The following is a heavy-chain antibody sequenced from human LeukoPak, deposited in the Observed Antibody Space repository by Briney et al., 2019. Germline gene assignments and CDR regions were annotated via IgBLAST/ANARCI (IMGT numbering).Heavy chain of an antibody. Sequence: GGSLRLSCAASGFSFSSYSMNWVRQAPGKGLEWVSYISSSSSTIYYADSVKGRFTISRDNAKNSLYLQMNSLRDEDTAVYYCARPRGYYYYYGMDVWGQGTTVTVS. V-gene: IGHV3-48*02. CDR1: GFSFSSYS. J-gene: IGHJ6*02. CDR2: ISSSSSTI. CDR3: ARPRGYYYYYGMDV.